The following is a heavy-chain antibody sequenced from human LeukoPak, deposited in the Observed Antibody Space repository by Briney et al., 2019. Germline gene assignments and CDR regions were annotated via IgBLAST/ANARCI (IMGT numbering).Heavy chain of an antibody. J-gene: IGHJ5*02. Sequence: GGSLRLSCAASGFTFSSYAMSWVRQAPGKGLEWVSAISGSGGSTYYADSVKGRFTISRDNSKNTLYLQMNSLRAEDTAVYYCAKDMVVVPAAHNWFDPWGQGTLVTASS. CDR2: ISGSGGST. CDR1: GFTFSSYA. D-gene: IGHD2-2*01. CDR3: AKDMVVVPAAHNWFDP. V-gene: IGHV3-23*01.